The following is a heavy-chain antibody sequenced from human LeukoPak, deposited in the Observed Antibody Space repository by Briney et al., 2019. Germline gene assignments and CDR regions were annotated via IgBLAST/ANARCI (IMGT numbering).Heavy chain of an antibody. CDR3: ARLQGDYDRSVYYYYGMDV. D-gene: IGHD4-17*01. CDR1: GGSISSGGYY. CDR2: IYHSGST. J-gene: IGHJ6*02. Sequence: SETLSLTCTVSGGSISSGGYYWSWIRQPPGKGLEWIGYIYHSGSTYYNPSLKSRVTISVDRSKNQFSLKLSSVTAADTAVYYCARLQGDYDRSVYYYYGMDVWGQGTTVTVSS. V-gene: IGHV4-30-2*01.